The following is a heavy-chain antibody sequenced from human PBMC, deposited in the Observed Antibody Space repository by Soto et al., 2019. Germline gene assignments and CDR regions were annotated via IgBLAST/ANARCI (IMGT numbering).Heavy chain of an antibody. CDR3: AKSGCSSKSRYISARYYYYGMDV. D-gene: IGHD2-2*02. V-gene: IGHV1-69*13. J-gene: IGHJ6*02. CDR2: IIPIFGTA. CDR1: GGTFSSYA. Sequence: SVKVSCKASGGTFSSYAISWVRQAPGQGLEWMGGIIPIFGTANYAQKFQGRVTITADESTSTAYMELSSLRSEDTAVYYCAKSGCSSKSRYISARYYYYGMDVWGQGTTATVSS.